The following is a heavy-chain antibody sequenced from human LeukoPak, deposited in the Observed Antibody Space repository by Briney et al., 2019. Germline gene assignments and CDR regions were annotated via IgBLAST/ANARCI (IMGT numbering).Heavy chain of an antibody. J-gene: IGHJ3*02. CDR3: AKEMNMGEQAFDI. D-gene: IGHD4/OR15-4a*01. CDR2: IIPIFGAA. V-gene: IGHV1-69*13. CDR1: GGTFSSYA. Sequence: SVKVSCKASGGTFSSYAISWVRQAPGQGLEWMGGIIPIFGAANYAQNFQGRVTITADESTSTAYMELSSLRSEDTAVYYCAKEMNMGEQAFDIWGQGTMVTVSS.